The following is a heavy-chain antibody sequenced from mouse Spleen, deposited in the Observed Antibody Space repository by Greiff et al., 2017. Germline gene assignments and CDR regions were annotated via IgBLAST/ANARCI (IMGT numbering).Heavy chain of an antibody. CDR3: ARGDLYGNYLAWFAY. Sequence: SGAELVRPGSSVKLSCKASGYTFTSYWMDWVKQRPGQGLEWIGNIYPSDSETHYNQKFKDKATLTVDKSSSTAYMQLSSLTSEDSAVYYCARGDLYGNYLAWFAYWGQGTLVTVSA. CDR2: IYPSDSET. J-gene: IGHJ3*01. V-gene: IGHV1-61*01. CDR1: GYTFTSYW. D-gene: IGHD2-1*01.